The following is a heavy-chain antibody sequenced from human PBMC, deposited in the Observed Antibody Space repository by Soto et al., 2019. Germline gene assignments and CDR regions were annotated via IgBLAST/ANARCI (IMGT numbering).Heavy chain of an antibody. CDR3: ARHRYCGISTCYPPYYYHYMDV. CDR2: IYYSGST. V-gene: IGHV4-39*01. J-gene: IGHJ6*03. Sequence: SETLSLTCTVSGGSVSNSAYNWGWIRQSPGKGLAWIGSIYYSGSTYYNPSLKSRVTISIDTSKNQFSLNLSSVTAADTAVYYCARHRYCGISTCYPPYYYHYMDVWGNGTTVTVSS. CDR1: GGSVSNSAYN. D-gene: IGHD2-15*01.